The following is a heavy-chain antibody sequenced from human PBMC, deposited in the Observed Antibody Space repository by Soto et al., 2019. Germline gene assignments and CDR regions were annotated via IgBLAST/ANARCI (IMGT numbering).Heavy chain of an antibody. CDR1: GFTFSSYG. Sequence: GGSLRLSCAASGFTFSSYGMHWVRQAPGKGLEWVAVISYDGSNKYYADSVKGRFTISRDNSKNTLYLQMNSLRAEDTAVYYCAKDPPFSSGWSSNWFDPWGQGTLVTVS. V-gene: IGHV3-30*18. D-gene: IGHD6-19*01. J-gene: IGHJ5*02. CDR3: AKDPPFSSGWSSNWFDP. CDR2: ISYDGSNK.